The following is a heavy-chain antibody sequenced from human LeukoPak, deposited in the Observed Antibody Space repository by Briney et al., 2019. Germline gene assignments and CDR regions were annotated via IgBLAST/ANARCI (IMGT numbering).Heavy chain of an antibody. Sequence: ASVTVSCKVSGYTLTELSMHWVRQAPGKGREGMGGFDPEDGETLYAQKFPGRVNITKDTSTDTAYLELSSLRSEDTPVFYCRGSRSYSVLIDYWGQGTLVTVSS. D-gene: IGHD1-26*01. CDR1: GYTLTELS. V-gene: IGHV1-24*01. CDR3: RGSRSYSVLIDY. J-gene: IGHJ4*02. CDR2: FDPEDGET.